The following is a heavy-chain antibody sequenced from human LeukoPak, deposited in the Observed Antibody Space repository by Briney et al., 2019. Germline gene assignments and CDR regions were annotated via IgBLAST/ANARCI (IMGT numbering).Heavy chain of an antibody. Sequence: GGSLRLSCAASGFTFSSYSMNWVRQAPGKGLEWVSSISSSSSYIYYADSVKGRFTIPRDNAKNSLYLQMNSLRAEDTAVYYCARDGDSVGAYYYDSSGYYEDYWGQGTLVTVSS. V-gene: IGHV3-21*01. CDR1: GFTFSSYS. J-gene: IGHJ4*02. CDR2: ISSSSSYI. D-gene: IGHD3-22*01. CDR3: ARDGDSVGAYYYDSSGYYEDY.